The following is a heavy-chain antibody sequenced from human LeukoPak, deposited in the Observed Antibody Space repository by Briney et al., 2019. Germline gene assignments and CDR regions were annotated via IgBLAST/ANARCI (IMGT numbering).Heavy chain of an antibody. V-gene: IGHV3-23*01. D-gene: IGHD3-10*01. CDR1: GFTFSSYA. Sequence: GGSLRLTCAASGFTFSSYAMSWVRQAPGKGLEWVSAISGSGGSTYYADSVKGRFTISRDNSKNTLYLQMNSLRAEDTAVYYCANYYGSGSYYHYWGQGTLVTVSS. J-gene: IGHJ4*02. CDR2: ISGSGGST. CDR3: ANYYGSGSYYHY.